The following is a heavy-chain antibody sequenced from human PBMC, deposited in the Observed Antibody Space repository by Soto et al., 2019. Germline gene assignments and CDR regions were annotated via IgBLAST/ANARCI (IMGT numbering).Heavy chain of an antibody. D-gene: IGHD3-22*01. Sequence: QVQLVQSGAEVKKPGSSAKVSCKSSGGTFSTYAISWLRQAPGQGLEWMGGIIPVLGTANYAQKFQGRVTITADESTSTVHMELGSLRSDDTAVYYCARDQGVSSGYYLHYFDYWGQGTLVTVSS. CDR3: ARDQGVSSGYYLHYFDY. CDR2: IIPVLGTA. CDR1: GGTFSTYA. V-gene: IGHV1-69*01. J-gene: IGHJ4*01.